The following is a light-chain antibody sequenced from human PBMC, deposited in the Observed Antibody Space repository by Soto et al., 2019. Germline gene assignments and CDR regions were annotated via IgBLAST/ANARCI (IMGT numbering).Light chain of an antibody. J-gene: IGKJ1*01. V-gene: IGKV2-30*01. CDR1: KSLVYSDGNTH. CDR3: TQGAHWSWW. CDR2: RGS. Sequence: DVVLTQSPLSLPVNFGQPASISCRSSKSLVYSDGNTHLSWFHQRPGQSPRRLIYRGSSLDSGVPDRLSCSGSGTYFTLEISRVEAEDVGIYFCTQGAHWSWWFGAGTKVEVK.